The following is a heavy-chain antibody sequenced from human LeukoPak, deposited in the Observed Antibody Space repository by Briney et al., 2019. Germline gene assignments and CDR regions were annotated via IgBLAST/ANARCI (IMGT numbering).Heavy chain of an antibody. CDR3: AREIVSVAGRYFQH. J-gene: IGHJ1*01. V-gene: IGHV6-1*01. CDR2: TYYRSKWYN. CDR1: GDSVSSNSAA. D-gene: IGHD6-19*01. Sequence: SQTLSLTSAISGDSVSSNSAAWNWIRQSPSRGLEWLGRTYYRSKWYNDYAVSVKSRITINPDTSRNHFSLQLNSVTPEDTAVYYCAREIVSVAGRYFQHWGQGTLVTVSS.